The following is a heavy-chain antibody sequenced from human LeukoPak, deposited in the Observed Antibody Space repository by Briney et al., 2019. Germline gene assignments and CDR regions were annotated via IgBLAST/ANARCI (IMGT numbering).Heavy chain of an antibody. V-gene: IGHV3-30*04. CDR3: ARVPGEDRFLEWSISSYYMDV. Sequence: PGRSLRLSCAASGFTFSSYAMHWVRQAPGKGLEWVAVISYDGSYKYYADSVKGRFTISRDNSKNTLYLQMNSLRAEDTAAYYCARVPGEDRFLEWSISSYYMDVWGKGTTVTVSS. J-gene: IGHJ6*03. D-gene: IGHD3-3*01. CDR1: GFTFSSYA. CDR2: ISYDGSYK.